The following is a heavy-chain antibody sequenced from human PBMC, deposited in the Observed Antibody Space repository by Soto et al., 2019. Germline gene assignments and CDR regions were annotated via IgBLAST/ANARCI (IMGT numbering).Heavy chain of an antibody. CDR2: ISAYNGNT. V-gene: IGHV1-18*04. D-gene: IGHD3-3*01. Sequence: ASVKVSCKASGYTFTSYGISWVRQAPGQGLEWMGWISAYNGNTNYAQKLQGRVTMTTDTSTSTAYMELRSLRSDDTAVYYCAREVGNYDFWSRYYKPHYYYGMDVWGQGTTVTVSS. CDR1: GYTFTSYG. CDR3: AREVGNYDFWSRYYKPHYYYGMDV. J-gene: IGHJ6*02.